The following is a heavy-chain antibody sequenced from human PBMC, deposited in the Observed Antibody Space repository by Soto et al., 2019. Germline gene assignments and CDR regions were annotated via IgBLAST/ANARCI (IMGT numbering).Heavy chain of an antibody. D-gene: IGHD3-22*01. Sequence: PSETLSLTCTVSGGSISSGDYYWSWIRQPPGKGLEWIGYIYYSGSTYYNPSLKSRVTISVDTSKNQFSLKLSAVTAADTAVYYCARANRDYYDSSGYYYVVSFDYWGQGTLVTVSS. V-gene: IGHV4-30-4*01. CDR2: IYYSGST. CDR1: GGSISSGDYY. J-gene: IGHJ4*02. CDR3: ARANRDYYDSSGYYYVVSFDY.